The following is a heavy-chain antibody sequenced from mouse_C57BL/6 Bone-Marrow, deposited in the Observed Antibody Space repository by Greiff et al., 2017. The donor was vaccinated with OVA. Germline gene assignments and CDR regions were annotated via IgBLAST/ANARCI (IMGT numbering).Heavy chain of an antibody. D-gene: IGHD1-1*01. Sequence: EVKLLESGPGLAKPSQTLSLTCSVTGYSITSDYWNWIRKFPGNKLEYMGYISYSGSTYYNPSLKSRISITRDTSKNQYYLQLNSVTTEDTATYYCARSVYYYGSSRYAMDYWGQGTSVTVSS. J-gene: IGHJ4*01. CDR1: GYSITSDY. V-gene: IGHV3-8*01. CDR2: ISYSGST. CDR3: ARSVYYYGSSRYAMDY.